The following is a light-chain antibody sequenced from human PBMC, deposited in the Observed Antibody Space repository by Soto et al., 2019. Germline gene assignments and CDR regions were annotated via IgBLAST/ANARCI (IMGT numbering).Light chain of an antibody. CDR2: AAS. CDR3: QQLNSYLFT. Sequence: DIQLTQSPSFLSASVGARVTITCRASQDINIYLAWYQQKPGKVPKLLIYAASTLQSGVPSRFSGSGSGTEFTLTISSLPPEDFATYYCQQLNSYLFTFGQGTRLEIK. V-gene: IGKV1-9*01. J-gene: IGKJ5*01. CDR1: QDINIY.